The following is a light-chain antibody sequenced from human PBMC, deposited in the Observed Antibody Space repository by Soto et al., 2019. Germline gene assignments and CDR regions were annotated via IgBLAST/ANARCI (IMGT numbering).Light chain of an antibody. J-gene: IGKJ2*01. CDR2: AAI. Sequence: DIQMTQSPSSLSASVGDRVTITCRASQTITTYLNWYQHKPGKAPKLLIYAAISLQSGVPSSLSGSGSGTDFTLTISSLQPEDFATYYCQQTYRTPHTFGQGTKVDIK. CDR3: QQTYRTPHT. V-gene: IGKV1-39*01. CDR1: QTITTY.